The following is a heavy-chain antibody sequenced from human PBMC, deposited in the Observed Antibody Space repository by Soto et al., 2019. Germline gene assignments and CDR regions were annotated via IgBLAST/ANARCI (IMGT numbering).Heavy chain of an antibody. Sequence: HPGGSLRLSCAASGFTFGSYALHWVRQAPGKGLEWVAVISYDGSNKYYAESVKGRFTIFRDNSKNTLYVQMTSLRAEDTAVYYCARDSDIYCSSGRCYRGGMDVWGQGTTVTVSS. CDR1: GFTFGSYA. CDR2: ISYDGSNK. V-gene: IGHV3-30-3*01. D-gene: IGHD2-2*02. CDR3: ARDSDIYCSSGRCYRGGMDV. J-gene: IGHJ6*02.